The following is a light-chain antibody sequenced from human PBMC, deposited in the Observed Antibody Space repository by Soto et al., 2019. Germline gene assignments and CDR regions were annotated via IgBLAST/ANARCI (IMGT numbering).Light chain of an antibody. J-gene: IGKJ3*01. CDR2: DAS. V-gene: IGKV1-5*01. CDR3: QQYNSYPFT. CDR1: QSISNW. Sequence: DIQMTQYPSTLSASVGDRVTITCRASQSISNWLAWYQQKPGKAPKLLIYDASSLESGVPSRFSGSGSGTEFTLTISSLQPDDFATYYCQQYNSYPFTFGPGTKVDIK.